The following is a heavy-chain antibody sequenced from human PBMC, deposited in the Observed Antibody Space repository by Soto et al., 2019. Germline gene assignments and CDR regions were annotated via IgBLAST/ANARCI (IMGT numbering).Heavy chain of an antibody. Sequence: QVQLVQSGAEVKKPGSSVKVSCKASGGTFSSYAISWVRQAPGQGLEWMGGIIPIFGTANYAQKFQDRVTITADESTSTAYMELSSMSSEDTAVYYCARDYCGGDCYSSECYYGMYVWGQGTTVNVSS. CDR1: GGTFSSYA. J-gene: IGHJ6*02. CDR2: IIPIFGTA. CDR3: ARDYCGGDCYSSECYYGMYV. V-gene: IGHV1-69*01. D-gene: IGHD2-21*02.